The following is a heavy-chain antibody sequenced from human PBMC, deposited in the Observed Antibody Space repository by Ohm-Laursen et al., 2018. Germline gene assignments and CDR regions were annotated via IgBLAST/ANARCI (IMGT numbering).Heavy chain of an antibody. V-gene: IGHV4-59*01. J-gene: IGHJ3*02. D-gene: IGHD4-23*01. Sequence: SDTLSLTCTVSGGAISNYYWSWIRQPPGKGLEWIGHINYSGNTNYNPSLKSRVTISVDTSKNQFSLKLSSVTAADTAVYYCARESYRGGAFDIWGQGTMVTVSS. CDR1: GGAISNYY. CDR2: INYSGNT. CDR3: ARESYRGGAFDI.